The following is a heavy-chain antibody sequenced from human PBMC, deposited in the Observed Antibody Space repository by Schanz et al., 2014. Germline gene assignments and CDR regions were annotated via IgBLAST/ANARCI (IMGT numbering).Heavy chain of an antibody. Sequence: QVQLVESGGGVVQPGRSLRLSCAASGFMFSSYGMHWVRQAPGKGLEWVGVISYDGSKKSYADSGKGRFTISRDSSKYTLYLQMNSLRAEDTAVYYCAKGRFGELSAFDIWGQGTMVTVSS. CDR3: AKGRFGELSAFDI. D-gene: IGHD3-10*01. J-gene: IGHJ3*02. CDR1: GFMFSSYG. CDR2: ISYDGSKK. V-gene: IGHV3-30*18.